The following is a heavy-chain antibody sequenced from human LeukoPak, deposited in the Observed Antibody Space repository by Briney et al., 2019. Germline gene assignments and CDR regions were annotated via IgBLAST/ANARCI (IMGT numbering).Heavy chain of an antibody. D-gene: IGHD2-2*01. V-gene: IGHV4-34*01. CDR3: ARVDRSAGMYCSSTSCSYYFDY. CDR2: INQSGST. J-gene: IGHJ4*02. CDR1: GGSFSGYY. Sequence: SETLSLTCAVYGGSFSGYYWSWIRQPPGKVLEWIGEINQSGSTNYNPSLKSRVTISVDTSKNQFTLKLSSVTAADTAVYYCARVDRSAGMYCSSTSCSYYFDYWGQGTLVTVSS.